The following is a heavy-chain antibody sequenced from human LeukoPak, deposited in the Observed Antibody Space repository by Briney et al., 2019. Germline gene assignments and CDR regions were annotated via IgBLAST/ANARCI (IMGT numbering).Heavy chain of an antibody. Sequence: SETLSLTCAVSDYSISSGYHWGWIRPPPGQRLEWIGSIYHSGNTYYNPSLKSRVSLSVDTSMNQFSLKVTSVTAADTAVYYCARTRYCSGATCFSPELFDSWGQGTLVTVSS. J-gene: IGHJ4*02. V-gene: IGHV4-38-2*01. CDR3: ARTRYCSGATCFSPELFDS. CDR2: IYHSGNT. CDR1: DYSISSGYH. D-gene: IGHD2-15*01.